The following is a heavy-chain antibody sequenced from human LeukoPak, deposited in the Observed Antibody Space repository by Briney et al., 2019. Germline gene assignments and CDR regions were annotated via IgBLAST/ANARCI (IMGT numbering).Heavy chain of an antibody. CDR3: ANCDTSGYRRYYGMDV. J-gene: IGHJ6*02. CDR2: ISYDGYNK. V-gene: IGHV3-30-3*01. D-gene: IGHD3-22*01. CDR1: GFTFSSYA. Sequence: GGSLRLSCAASGFTFSSYAMHWVRQAPGKGLEWVAVISYDGYNKYYADSAKGRFTISRDNSKNTLFLQMNTLRAEDTAVYYCANCDTSGYRRYYGMDVWGQGTTVTVSS.